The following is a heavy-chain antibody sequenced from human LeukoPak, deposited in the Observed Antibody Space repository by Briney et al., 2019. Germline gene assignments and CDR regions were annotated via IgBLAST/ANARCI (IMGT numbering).Heavy chain of an antibody. V-gene: IGHV4-59*01. CDR3: ARSSTSLRYYYYGMDV. CDR1: GGSISSYY. J-gene: IGHJ6*02. D-gene: IGHD2-2*01. CDR2: IYYSGST. Sequence: SETLSLTCTVSGGSISSYYWSWIRQPPGKGLEWIGYIYYSGSTNYNPSLKSRVTISVDTSKNQFSLKLSSVTAADTAVYYCARSSTSLRYYYYGMDVWGQGTTDTVSS.